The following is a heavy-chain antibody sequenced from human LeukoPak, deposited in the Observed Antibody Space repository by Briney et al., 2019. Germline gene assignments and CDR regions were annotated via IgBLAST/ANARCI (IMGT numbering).Heavy chain of an antibody. Sequence: GGSLRLSCAASGFTFSSYGMHWVRQAPGKGLEGVAVIWYDGSNKYYADSVKGRFTISRDNSKNTLYLQMNSLRAEDTAVYYCARESRVGYGGKGTFDYWGQGTLVTVSS. CDR2: IWYDGSNK. V-gene: IGHV3-33*08. J-gene: IGHJ4*02. CDR1: GFTFSSYG. CDR3: ARESRVGYGGKGTFDY. D-gene: IGHD4-23*01.